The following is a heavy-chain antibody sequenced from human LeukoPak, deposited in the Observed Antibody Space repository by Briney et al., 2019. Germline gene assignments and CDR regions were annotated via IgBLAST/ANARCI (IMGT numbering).Heavy chain of an antibody. Sequence: SETLSLTCTVSGGSISNYYWSWIRQPPGKGLEWIGYIYQSGSTNYNPSLKSRVTISVDTSKNQFSLKLSSVTAADTAVYYCARFGRRGNSWFDPWGQGTLVTVSS. V-gene: IGHV4-59*08. CDR1: GGSISNYY. J-gene: IGHJ5*02. CDR2: IYQSGST. D-gene: IGHD3-16*01. CDR3: ARFGRRGNSWFDP.